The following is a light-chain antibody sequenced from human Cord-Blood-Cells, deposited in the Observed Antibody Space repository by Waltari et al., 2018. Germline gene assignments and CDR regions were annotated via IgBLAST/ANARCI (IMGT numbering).Light chain of an antibody. CDR1: QSVLYSSNNKNY. CDR2: WAS. CDR3: RQYYSTPT. Sequence: DIVMTQSPDSLAVSLGERAPINCKSSQSVLYSSNNKNYLAWYQQKPGQPPKLLIYWASTRESGVPDRFSGSGSGTDFTLTISSLQAEDVAVYYCRQYYSTPTFGQGTKLEIK. V-gene: IGKV4-1*01. J-gene: IGKJ2*01.